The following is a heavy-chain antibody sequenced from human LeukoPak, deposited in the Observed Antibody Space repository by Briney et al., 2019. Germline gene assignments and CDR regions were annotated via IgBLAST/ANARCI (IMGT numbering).Heavy chain of an antibody. V-gene: IGHV1-69*13. CDR2: IIPIFGTA. CDR3: ARDGSSVLFAFDI. CDR1: GYTFSSYA. Sequence: ASVKVSCKASGYTFSSYAISWVRQAPGQGLEWMGGIIPIFGTANYAQKFQGRVTITADESTSTAYMELRSLRSEDTAVYYCARDGSSVLFAFDIWGQGTMVTVSS. J-gene: IGHJ3*02. D-gene: IGHD2-2*01.